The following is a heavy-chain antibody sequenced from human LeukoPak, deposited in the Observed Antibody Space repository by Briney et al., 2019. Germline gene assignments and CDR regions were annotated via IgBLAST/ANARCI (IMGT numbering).Heavy chain of an antibody. D-gene: IGHD6-19*01. CDR1: GGSISSYY. Sequence: SETLSLTCTVSGGSISSYYWSWIRQPPGKGLEWIGYIYYSGGTNYNPSLKSRVTISVDTSKNQFSLKLSSVTAADTAVYYCARADSSGWPYYYYYGMDVWGQGTTVTVSS. CDR2: IYYSGGT. CDR3: ARADSSGWPYYYYYGMDV. J-gene: IGHJ6*02. V-gene: IGHV4-59*01.